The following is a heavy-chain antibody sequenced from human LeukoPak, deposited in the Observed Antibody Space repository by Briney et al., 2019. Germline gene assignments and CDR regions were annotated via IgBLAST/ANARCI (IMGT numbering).Heavy chain of an antibody. J-gene: IGHJ6*02. CDR3: ARERASPNDFFYYYGMDV. V-gene: IGHV1-3*01. CDR1: GYTFTSYA. Sequence: ASVKVSCKASGYTFTSYAMHWVRQAPGQRLEWMGWINAGNGNTKYSQKFQGRVTITRDTSASTAYMELSSLRSEDTAVYYCARERASPNDFFYYYGMDVWGQGTSVTVSS. CDR2: INAGNGNT. D-gene: IGHD3-3*01.